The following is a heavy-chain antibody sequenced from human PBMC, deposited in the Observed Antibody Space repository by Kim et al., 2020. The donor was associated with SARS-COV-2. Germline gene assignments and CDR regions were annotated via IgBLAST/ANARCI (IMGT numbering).Heavy chain of an antibody. Sequence: GGSLRLSCAASGFTFSNAWMSWVRQAPGKGLEWVGRIKSKTDGGTTDYAAPVKGRFTISRDDSKNTLYLQMNSLKTEDTAVYYCTTDELVNWPNYYYYVMDVWGQGTTVTVSS. CDR2: IKSKTDGGTT. CDR1: GFTFSNAW. J-gene: IGHJ6*02. V-gene: IGHV3-15*01. CDR3: TTDELVNWPNYYYYVMDV. D-gene: IGHD1-20*01.